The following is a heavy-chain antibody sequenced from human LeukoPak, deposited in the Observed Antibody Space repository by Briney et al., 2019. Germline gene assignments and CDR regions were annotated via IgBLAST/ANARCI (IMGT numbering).Heavy chain of an antibody. CDR2: ISAYNGNT. J-gene: IGHJ3*02. D-gene: IGHD1-26*01. V-gene: IGHV1-18*01. CDR1: GYTFTSYG. CDR3: ASQPQLGGGSYGEDDAFDI. Sequence: ASVKVSCKASGYTFTSYGISWVRQAPGQGLEWMGWISAYNGNTNYAQKLQGRVTMTTDTSTSTAYMELRSPRSDDTAVYYCASQPQLGGGSYGEDDAFDIWGQGTMVTVSS.